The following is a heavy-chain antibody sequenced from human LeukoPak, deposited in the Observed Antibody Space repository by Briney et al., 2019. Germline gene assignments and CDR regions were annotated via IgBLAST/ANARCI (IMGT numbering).Heavy chain of an antibody. D-gene: IGHD3-9*01. J-gene: IGHJ4*02. V-gene: IGHV5-51*01. CDR3: ASNILRYFDWFRY. Sequence: GESLKISCKASGYTFATYWIGWVRQMPGKGLEWMGIIYPSDSETRYSPSFQGQVTISADKSISTAYLQWSSLKASDTAMYYCASNILRYFDWFRYWGQGTLVTVSS. CDR2: IYPSDSET. CDR1: GYTFATYW.